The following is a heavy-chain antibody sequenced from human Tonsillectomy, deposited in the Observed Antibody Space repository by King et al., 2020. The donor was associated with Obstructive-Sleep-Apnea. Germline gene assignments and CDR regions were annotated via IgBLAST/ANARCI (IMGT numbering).Heavy chain of an antibody. CDR2: IYYSGST. D-gene: IGHD6-13*01. V-gene: IGHV4-39*01. CDR3: ARHNRELAAADH. Sequence: LQLQESGPGLVKPSETLSLTCTVSGGSISSSSYYWGWIRQPPGKGLEWIGSIYYSGSTYYNPSLKSRVTISVDTSKNQFSLKLSSVTAADTAVYYCARHNRELAAADHWGQGTLVTVSS. J-gene: IGHJ4*02. CDR1: GGSISSSSYY.